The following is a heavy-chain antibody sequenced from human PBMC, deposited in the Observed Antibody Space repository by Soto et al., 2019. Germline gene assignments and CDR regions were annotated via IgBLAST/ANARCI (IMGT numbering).Heavy chain of an antibody. V-gene: IGHV4-30-2*01. CDR1: GGSLTSGTYS. CDR3: ARGREFDS. J-gene: IGHJ4*02. CDR2: IFPSGTI. Sequence: SETLSLTCAVSGGSLTSGTYSWNWIRQPPGKGLEWIGYIFPSGTIYYNPSLKSRVSISIDVSKNQFSLNLRSLTAADTAVYYCARGREFDSWGQGTLVTVSS.